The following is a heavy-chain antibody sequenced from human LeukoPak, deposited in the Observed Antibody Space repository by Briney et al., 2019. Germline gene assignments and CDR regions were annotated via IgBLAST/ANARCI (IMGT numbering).Heavy chain of an antibody. V-gene: IGHV1-8*01. D-gene: IGHD2-8*01. Sequence: ASVKVSCKASGYTFTSYDTNWVRQATGQGLEWMGWMNPNSGNTGYAQKFQGRVTMTRNTSISTAYMELSSLRSEDTAVYYCARGYIVLMVYATEFDYWGQGTLVTVSP. CDR1: GYTFTSYD. CDR3: ARGYIVLMVYATEFDY. CDR2: MNPNSGNT. J-gene: IGHJ4*02.